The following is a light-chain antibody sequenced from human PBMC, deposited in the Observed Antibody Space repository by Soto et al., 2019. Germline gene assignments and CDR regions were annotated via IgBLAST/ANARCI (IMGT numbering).Light chain of an antibody. CDR3: QQTYSTWT. CDR2: AAS. CDR1: QSISSF. Sequence: DIQMTQSPSSLSASVGDRVTITCRASQSISSFLNWYQQKPGKDPKLLIYAASTLQSGVPSRFSGSGSGTDFTLTISSLQPEDFATYYWQQTYSTWTFGQGTKVEIK. J-gene: IGKJ1*01. V-gene: IGKV1-39*01.